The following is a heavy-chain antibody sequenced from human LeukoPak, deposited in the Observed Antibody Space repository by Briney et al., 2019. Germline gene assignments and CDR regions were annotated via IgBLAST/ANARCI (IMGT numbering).Heavy chain of an antibody. CDR3: ARDPTGSTYYYYGMDV. CDR2: IYSGGST. CDR1: GFTVSSNY. D-gene: IGHD1-1*01. Sequence: GGSLRLSCAASGFTVSSNYMSWVRPAPGKGLEWVSVIYSGGSTYYADSVKGRFTISRDNSKNTLYLQMNSLRAEDTAVYYCARDPTGSTYYYYGMDVWGQRTTVTVSS. J-gene: IGHJ6*02. V-gene: IGHV3-66*01.